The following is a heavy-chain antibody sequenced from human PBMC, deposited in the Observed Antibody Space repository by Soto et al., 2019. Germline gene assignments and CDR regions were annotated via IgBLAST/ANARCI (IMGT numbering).Heavy chain of an antibody. V-gene: IGHV4-59*01. CDR1: GGSISSYY. CDR2: IYYSGST. J-gene: IGHJ6*03. D-gene: IGHD2-15*01. Sequence: QVQLQESGPGLVKPSETLSLTCTVSGGSISSYYWSWIRQPPGKGLEWIGYIYYSGSTNYNPSLKSRVTISVATSKIQFALKLSAVTAADTAVYFCARSYRRYCSGGSCYSYYYYYMDVWGKGTTVTVSS. CDR3: ARSYRRYCSGGSCYSYYYYYMDV.